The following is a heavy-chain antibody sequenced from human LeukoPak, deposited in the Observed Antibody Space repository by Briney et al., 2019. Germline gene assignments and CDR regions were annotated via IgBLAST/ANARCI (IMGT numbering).Heavy chain of an antibody. D-gene: IGHD4-23*01. J-gene: IGHJ3*02. CDR2: LYSGGET. CDR1: EFTVSTNY. Sequence: PGGSLRLSCAASEFTVSTNYMNWVRQAPGKGLEWVSVLYSGGETYYADSVKGRFTISRDNSKNTLYLQMNSLRAEDTAVYYCAKDFTVVTPRYDAFDIWGQGTMVTVSS. CDR3: AKDFTVVTPRYDAFDI. V-gene: IGHV3-53*01.